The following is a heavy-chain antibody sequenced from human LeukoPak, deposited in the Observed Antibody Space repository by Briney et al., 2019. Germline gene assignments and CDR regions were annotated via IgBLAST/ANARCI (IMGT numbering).Heavy chain of an antibody. CDR3: ARSGCSSRGHYYYGMDV. CDR2: ISAYNGNT. V-gene: IGHV1-18*01. D-gene: IGHD6-13*01. Sequence: ASVKVSCKASGYTFTSYGISWVRQAPGQGLEWMGWISAYNGNTNYAQKLQGRVTMTTDTSTSTAYMELRSLRSDDTAVYYCARSGCSSRGHYYYGMDVWGQGTTVTVSS. J-gene: IGHJ6*02. CDR1: GYTFTSYG.